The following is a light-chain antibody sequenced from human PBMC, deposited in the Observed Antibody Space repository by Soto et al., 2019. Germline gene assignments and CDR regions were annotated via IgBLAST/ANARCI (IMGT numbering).Light chain of an antibody. J-gene: IGKJ5*01. CDR3: QHYNNWPPIT. CDR1: QSVSTR. V-gene: IGKV3-15*01. CDR2: DTS. Sequence: EIVMTQSPGTLSVSPGERATLSCRASQSVSTRLAWYQQKPGQAPRLVIYDTSTGATGIPARFSGSGSGTEFTLTISSLQSEDFAVYYCQHYNNWPPITFGQGTRLEIK.